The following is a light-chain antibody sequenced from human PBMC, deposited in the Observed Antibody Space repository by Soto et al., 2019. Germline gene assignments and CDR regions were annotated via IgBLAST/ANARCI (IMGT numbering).Light chain of an antibody. J-gene: IGLJ2*01. CDR1: SSDTGGYNY. V-gene: IGLV2-8*01. CDR3: SSYAGSNNFVV. CDR2: EDS. Sequence: QSALTQAPSASGSPGQSVTISCTGTSSDTGGYNYVSWYQQHPGTAPKLMIYEDSQRPSGVPDRFSGSKSGNTASLTVSGLQAADEADYYCSSYAGSNNFVVFGGGTKLTVL.